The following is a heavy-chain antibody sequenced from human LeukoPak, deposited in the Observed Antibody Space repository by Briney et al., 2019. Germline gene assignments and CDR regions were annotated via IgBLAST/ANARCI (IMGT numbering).Heavy chain of an antibody. V-gene: IGHV1-69*13. CDR2: IIPIFGTA. CDR3: ARDHRSYCSGGSCYRYYYYGMDV. Sequence: SVKVSCKVSGGTFSSYAISWVRQAPGQGLEWMGGIIPIFGTANYAQKFQGRVTITADESTSTAYMELSSLRSEDTAVYYCARDHRSYCSGGSCYRYYYYGMDVWGQGTTVTVSS. D-gene: IGHD2-15*01. CDR1: GGTFSSYA. J-gene: IGHJ6*02.